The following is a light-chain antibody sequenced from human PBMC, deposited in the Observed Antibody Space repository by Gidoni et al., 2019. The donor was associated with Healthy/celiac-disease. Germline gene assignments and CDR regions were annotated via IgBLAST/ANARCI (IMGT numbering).Light chain of an antibody. CDR3: GSRDSSGNHVV. CDR1: SLRSYY. CDR2: GEN. V-gene: IGLV3-19*01. J-gene: IGLJ2*01. Sequence: SSELTQDPAVSVALGQTVRITCQGDSLRSYYASWYQQKPGQAPVLVIYGENNRPSGIPVRFSGSSSGNTASLTITGAQAEDETDDYCGSRDSSGNHVVFGGGTKLTVL.